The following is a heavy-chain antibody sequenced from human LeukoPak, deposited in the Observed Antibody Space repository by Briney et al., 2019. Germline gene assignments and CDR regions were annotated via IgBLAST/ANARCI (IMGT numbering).Heavy chain of an antibody. CDR2: ISYDGSHE. CDR1: GFNFGSYG. D-gene: IGHD6-19*01. V-gene: IGHV3-30*18. Sequence: GGSLRLSCAASGFNFGSYGMHWVRQPPGKGLEWVAVISYDGSHEYYADSVKGRFTISRDSSRNTLYLQMDSLSPEDTAMYYCSKSAVAGTHYYYYDMDVWGQGTTVTVSS. J-gene: IGHJ6*02. CDR3: SKSAVAGTHYYYYDMDV.